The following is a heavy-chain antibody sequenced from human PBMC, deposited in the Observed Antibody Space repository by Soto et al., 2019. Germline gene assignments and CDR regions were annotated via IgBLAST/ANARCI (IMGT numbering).Heavy chain of an antibody. CDR3: AISLPPRYSSGWYGY. J-gene: IGHJ4*02. D-gene: IGHD6-19*01. CDR1: GYTFTSYY. V-gene: IGHV1-8*01. CDR2: MNPNSGNT. Sequence: ASVNVSCKASGYTFTSYYINWGRQATGQGLEWMGWMNPNSGNTGYAQKFQGRVTMTRNTSISTAYMELSSLRSEDTAVYYCAISLPPRYSSGWYGYWGQGTLVTV.